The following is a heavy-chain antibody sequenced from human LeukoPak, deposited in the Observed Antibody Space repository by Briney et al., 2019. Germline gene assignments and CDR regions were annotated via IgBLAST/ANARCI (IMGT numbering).Heavy chain of an antibody. Sequence: ADTLSPTRALYGRSLSGHYWSGIRQPPGKGREWMGETNPSGSTTNNPPLKSRATISVDTTKNQFSMKLSSVTAADTAVYYGARGGRSGTAIVTNYWGQGTLVTVSS. CDR2: TNPSGST. V-gene: IGHV4-34*04. D-gene: IGHD5-18*01. CDR3: ARGGRSGTAIVTNY. J-gene: IGHJ4*02. CDR1: GRSLSGHY.